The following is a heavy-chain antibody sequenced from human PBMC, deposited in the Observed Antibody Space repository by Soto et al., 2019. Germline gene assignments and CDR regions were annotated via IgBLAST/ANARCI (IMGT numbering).Heavy chain of an antibody. CDR3: AKDGTRLGYDSSGYPNDY. J-gene: IGHJ4*02. CDR2: ISYDGSNK. V-gene: IGHV3-30*18. D-gene: IGHD3-22*01. Sequence: GGSLRLSCAASGFTFSSYGMHWVRQAPGKGLEWVAVISYDGSNKYYADSVKGRFTISRDNSKNTLYLQMNSLRAEDTAVYYCAKDGTRLGYDSSGYPNDYWGQGTLVTVS. CDR1: GFTFSSYG.